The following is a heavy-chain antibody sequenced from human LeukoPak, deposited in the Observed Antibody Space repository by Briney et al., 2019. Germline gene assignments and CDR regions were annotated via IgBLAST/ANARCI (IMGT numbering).Heavy chain of an antibody. D-gene: IGHD4-11*01. CDR3: ARSVPDYTRFDF. CDR1: GFTFSDYA. CDR2: FKTNYNQV. Sequence: GGSLRLSCVASGFTFSDYAMNWVRQAPGKGLEWVSTFKTNYNQVYYAESVRGRFTISTNNSKNTAYLQMNSLRVEDTALYYCARSVPDYTRFDFWGQGALVTVSS. J-gene: IGHJ4*02. V-gene: IGHV3-23*05.